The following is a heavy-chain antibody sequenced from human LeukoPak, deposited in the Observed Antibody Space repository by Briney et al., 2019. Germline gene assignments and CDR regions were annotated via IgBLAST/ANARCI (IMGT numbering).Heavy chain of an antibody. CDR3: ARDNWGLHYFDY. CDR1: GFTFSSYP. CDR2: ISYDGSNK. Sequence: GRSLRLSCAASGFTFSSYPMHWVRQAPGKGLEWVAVISYDGSNKYYADSVKGRFTISRDNSKNTLYLQMNSLRAEDTAVCYCARDNWGLHYFDYWGQGTLVTVSS. V-gene: IGHV3-30-3*01. D-gene: IGHD7-27*01. J-gene: IGHJ4*02.